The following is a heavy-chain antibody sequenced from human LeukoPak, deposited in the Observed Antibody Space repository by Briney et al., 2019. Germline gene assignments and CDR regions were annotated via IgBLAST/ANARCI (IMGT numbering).Heavy chain of an antibody. D-gene: IGHD1/OR15-1a*01. CDR2: IYYSGST. J-gene: IGHJ4*02. CDR1: GGSVSSYY. CDR3: ARGVITGTTDY. Sequence: SETLSLTCTVSGGSVSSYYRSWIRQPPGKGLEWIGYIYYSGSTNYNPSLKSRVTISVDTSKNQFSLKLSSVTAADTAVYYCARGVITGTTDYWGQGTLVTVSS. V-gene: IGHV4-59*08.